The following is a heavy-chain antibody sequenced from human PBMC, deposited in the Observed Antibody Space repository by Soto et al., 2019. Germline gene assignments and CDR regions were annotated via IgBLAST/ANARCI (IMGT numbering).Heavy chain of an antibody. J-gene: IGHJ4*02. D-gene: IGHD6-13*01. CDR1: GFTFTAFA. CDR3: AKNREGIAAAGSLDF. Sequence: EVQLLESGGGLVQRGGSLRLSCGASGFTFTAFAMTWVRQAPGKGLEWVSGITGSGGTTYYADSVKGRFTISRDNSKNTLYLQMHTLRAEDTATYYCAKNREGIAAAGSLDFWGQGTLVTVSS. V-gene: IGHV3-23*01. CDR2: ITGSGGTT.